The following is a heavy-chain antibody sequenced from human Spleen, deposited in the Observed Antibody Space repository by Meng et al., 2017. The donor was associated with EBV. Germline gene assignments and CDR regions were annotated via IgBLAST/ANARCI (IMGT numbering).Heavy chain of an antibody. J-gene: IGHJ4*02. CDR1: GYRFNSYG. Sequence: QLQLVQSGAEVKKPGASVKVSCEASGYRFNSYGISWVRQAPGQKFEWMGAVTPLFGTAEYAQTFQGRLTITADDSTSSVSMELTSLRSEDTAVYYCGRSLSGDPYFDSWGQGTLVTVSS. CDR3: GRSLSGDPYFDS. V-gene: IGHV1-69*01. D-gene: IGHD4-17*01. CDR2: VTPLFGTA.